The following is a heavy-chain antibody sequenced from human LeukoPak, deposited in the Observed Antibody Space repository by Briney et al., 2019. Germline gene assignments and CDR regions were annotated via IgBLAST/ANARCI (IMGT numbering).Heavy chain of an antibody. Sequence: ASVKVSCKASGYTFTSYGISWVRQAPGQGLEWMGWISAYNSNTNYAQKLQGRVTMTTDTSTSTAYMELRSLRSDDTAVYYCARRPPSDIVVVPAASDAFDIWGQGTMVTVSS. CDR1: GYTFTSYG. D-gene: IGHD2-2*01. CDR3: ARRPPSDIVVVPAASDAFDI. J-gene: IGHJ3*02. CDR2: ISAYNSNT. V-gene: IGHV1-18*01.